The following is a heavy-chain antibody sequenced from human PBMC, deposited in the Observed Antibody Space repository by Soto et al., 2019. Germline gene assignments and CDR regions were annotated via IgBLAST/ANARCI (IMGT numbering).Heavy chain of an antibody. CDR3: ARLGAYYQSLDP. Sequence: PSETLSLTCTVSGGSVRSGSYYWSWIRQPPGKGLEWIGYIYYSGSTNYNPSLKSRVTISVDTSKNQFSLRLSSVTAADTAVYYCARLGAYYQSLDPWGPGTLVTVSS. CDR1: GGSVRSGSYY. D-gene: IGHD3-22*01. V-gene: IGHV4-61*01. J-gene: IGHJ5*02. CDR2: IYYSGST.